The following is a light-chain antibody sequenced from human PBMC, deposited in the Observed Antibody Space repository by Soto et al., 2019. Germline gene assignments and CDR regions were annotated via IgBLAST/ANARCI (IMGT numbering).Light chain of an antibody. CDR1: SSDVGNNNL. J-gene: IGLJ1*01. V-gene: IGLV2-23*01. CDR3: CSYAGSSTYV. CDR2: EDT. Sequence: QSALTQPASVSGSAGQSITISCPGTSSDVGNNNLVSWYLHHPGKAPKLLIYEDTKRPSGVSNRFSGSRSGNTASLTVSGLQTEDETVYYCCSYAGSSTYVFGTGTKLTVL.